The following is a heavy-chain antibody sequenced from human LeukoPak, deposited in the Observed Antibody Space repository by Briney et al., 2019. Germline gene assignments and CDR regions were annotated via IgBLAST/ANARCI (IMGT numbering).Heavy chain of an antibody. V-gene: IGHV3-23*01. CDR3: AKDQGSSVRTAGDY. D-gene: IGHD3-10*01. CDR1: GFTFSTYA. J-gene: IGHJ4*02. CDR2: ISASGADT. Sequence: PGGSLRLSCAASGFTFSTYAMSWVRQGPGDGLEWVSSISASGADTYYADSVKGRYTIARDNSNNMLFLNMNRVTAEDTAVYYCAKDQGSSVRTAGDYWGQGTLVTVSS.